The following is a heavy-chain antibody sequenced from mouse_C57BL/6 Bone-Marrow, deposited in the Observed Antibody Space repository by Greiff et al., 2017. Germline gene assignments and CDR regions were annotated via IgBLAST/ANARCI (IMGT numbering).Heavy chain of an antibody. V-gene: IGHV1-62-2*01. D-gene: IGHD2-4*01. CDR2: FYPGSGSI. CDR1: GYTFTEYT. CDR3: ARHEDRVYYDYDEGFAY. J-gene: IGHJ3*01. Sequence: QVQLQQSGAELVKPGASVKLSCKASGYTFTEYTIHWVKQRSGQGLEWIGWFYPGSGSIKYNEKFKDKATLTADKSSSTVYMELSRLTSEDSAVYFCARHEDRVYYDYDEGFAYWGQGTLVTVSA.